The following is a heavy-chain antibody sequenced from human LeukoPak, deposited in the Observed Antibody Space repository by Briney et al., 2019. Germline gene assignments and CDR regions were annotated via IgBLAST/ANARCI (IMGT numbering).Heavy chain of an antibody. Sequence: AAVKVSCKASGYTVTGHYLHWVRQAPGQGLEWMGWINPNSGVTNYAQKFQGRVTMTRDTSINTAYMELHSLTSDDTAMYYCAKDAYSGFSSSYNMDSWGQGTLVTVSS. CDR1: GYTVTGHY. J-gene: IGHJ4*02. CDR3: AKDAYSGFSSSYNMDS. CDR2: INPNSGVT. D-gene: IGHD5-18*01. V-gene: IGHV1-2*02.